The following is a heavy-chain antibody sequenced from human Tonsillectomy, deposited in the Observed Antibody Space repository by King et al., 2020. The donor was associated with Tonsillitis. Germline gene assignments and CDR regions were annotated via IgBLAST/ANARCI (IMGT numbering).Heavy chain of an antibody. CDR2: IYHRGST. CDR3: ARVASVNFYDSSVGDPFDI. CDR1: GGSIISNYY. V-gene: IGHV4-4*02. Sequence: VQLQESGPGLVKPSGTLSLTCAVSGGSIISNYYWSWVRQPPGKGLEWIGEIYHRGSTNYSPSLKSRVTISVDKSKNQFSLSLSSVTAADTAVYYCARVASVNFYDSSVGDPFDIWGQGTMVTVSS. J-gene: IGHJ3*02. D-gene: IGHD3-22*01.